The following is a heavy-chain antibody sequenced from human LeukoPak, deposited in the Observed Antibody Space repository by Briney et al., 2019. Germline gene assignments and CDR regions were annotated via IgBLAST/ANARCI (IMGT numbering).Heavy chain of an antibody. CDR2: IYHSGST. CDR1: GGSISGSDW. J-gene: IGHJ6*03. Sequence: SETLSLTCTVSGGSISGSDWCTWVRQSPGTGLEWIGEIYHSGSTNYNPSLKSRLTLSLDESKNQFSLKLSSVTAADTAVYYCARGRGYSGYFGYYYMDVWGKGTTVTISS. V-gene: IGHV4-4*02. CDR3: ARGRGYSGYFGYYYMDV. D-gene: IGHD5-12*01.